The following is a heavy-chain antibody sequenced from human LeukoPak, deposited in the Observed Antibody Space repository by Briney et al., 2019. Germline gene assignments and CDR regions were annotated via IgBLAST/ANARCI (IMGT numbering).Heavy chain of an antibody. CDR2: ISGSGGST. CDR1: GFTFSSYA. V-gene: IGHV3-23*01. Sequence: PGGSLRLSCAASGFTFSSYAMSWVRQAPGKGLEWVSAISGSGGSTYYADSVKGRFTISRDNSKNTLYLQMNSLRAEDTAVYYCAKDPLEDRQWLTQLIAFDIWGQGTMVTVSS. CDR3: AKDPLEDRQWLTQLIAFDI. J-gene: IGHJ3*02. D-gene: IGHD6-19*01.